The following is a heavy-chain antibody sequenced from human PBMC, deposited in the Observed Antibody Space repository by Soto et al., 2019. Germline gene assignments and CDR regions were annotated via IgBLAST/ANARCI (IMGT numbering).Heavy chain of an antibody. V-gene: IGHV3-72*01. CDR1: GFIFSDHY. CDR2: SRNKASGYST. CDR3: VRTSHYGSGTWNFDR. J-gene: IGHJ4*02. D-gene: IGHD3-10*01. Sequence: GGSLRLSCVASGFIFSDHYMDWVRQGPGKGLEWLARSRNKASGYSTEYAASANGRFTISRDESKDSLYLQMNRLKTEDTAVYYCVRTSHYGSGTWNFDRWGQGTLVTVSS.